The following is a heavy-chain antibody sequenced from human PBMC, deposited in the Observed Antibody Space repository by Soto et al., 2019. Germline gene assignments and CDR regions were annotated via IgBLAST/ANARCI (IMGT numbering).Heavy chain of an antibody. Sequence: SETLSLTCTVSGGSISSYYWSWIRQPPGKGLEWIGYIYYSGSTNYNPSLKSRVTISVDTSKNQFSLKLSSVTAADTAVYYCARLGRYSSSWYGDYYYMDVWGKGTTVTVSS. CDR3: ARLGRYSSSWYGDYYYMDV. J-gene: IGHJ6*03. D-gene: IGHD6-13*01. V-gene: IGHV4-59*08. CDR2: IYYSGST. CDR1: GGSISSYY.